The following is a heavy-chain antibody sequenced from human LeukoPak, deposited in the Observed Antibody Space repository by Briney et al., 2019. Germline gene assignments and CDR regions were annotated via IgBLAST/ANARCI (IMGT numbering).Heavy chain of an antibody. V-gene: IGHV4-59*01. D-gene: IGHD5-24*01. CDR1: GGSISSYF. CDR2: IDYSGST. Sequence: SETLSLTCTVSGGSISSYFWSWIRQPPGKGLEWIGYIDYSGSTYYNPSLKSRVTISVDTSKNQFSLKLSSVTAADTAVYYCARVGGEEMATITGAFDIWGQGTMVTVSS. J-gene: IGHJ3*02. CDR3: ARVGGEEMATITGAFDI.